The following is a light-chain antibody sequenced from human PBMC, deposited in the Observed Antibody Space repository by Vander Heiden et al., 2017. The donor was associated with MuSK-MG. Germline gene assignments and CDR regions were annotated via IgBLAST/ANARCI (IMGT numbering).Light chain of an antibody. CDR1: QSVLYSPNNKNY. Sequence: DIVMTQSPDSLTVSLGERATINCKASQSVLYSPNNKNYLAWFQQKPGQPPKLLIYGASTRESGVPDRFSGSGSGTDFTLTISSLQAEDVAVYYCHQDDGTPRTFGQGTKLEIK. V-gene: IGKV4-1*01. CDR3: HQDDGTPRT. CDR2: GAS. J-gene: IGKJ2*01.